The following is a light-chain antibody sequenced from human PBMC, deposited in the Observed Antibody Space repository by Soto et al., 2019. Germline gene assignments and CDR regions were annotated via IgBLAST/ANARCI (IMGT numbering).Light chain of an antibody. J-gene: IGKJ2*02. CDR3: QERSVWPLCT. Sequence: IVLTQSPATLSLSPGERATLSCRASQSVGTYLAWYQQKPGQAPRLLIYDASNRAIGVPARFTGSGSGTNFTRTISNLEPEDYAVYYCQERSVWPLCTFGRGTRLEI. V-gene: IGKV3-11*01. CDR2: DAS. CDR1: QSVGTY.